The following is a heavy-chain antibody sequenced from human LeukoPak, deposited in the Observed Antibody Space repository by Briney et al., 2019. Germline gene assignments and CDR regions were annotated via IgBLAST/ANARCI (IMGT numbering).Heavy chain of an antibody. Sequence: PGGSLRLSCAASGFTFSSSAMSWVRQAPGKGLEWVSAISNNGGYTYYADSVQGRFTISRDNSKSTLCLQMNSLRAEDTAVYYCAKVDYQNGFDPWGQGTLVTVSS. D-gene: IGHD3-16*01. J-gene: IGHJ5*02. CDR2: ISNNGGYT. CDR1: GFTFSSSA. V-gene: IGHV3-23*01. CDR3: AKVDYQNGFDP.